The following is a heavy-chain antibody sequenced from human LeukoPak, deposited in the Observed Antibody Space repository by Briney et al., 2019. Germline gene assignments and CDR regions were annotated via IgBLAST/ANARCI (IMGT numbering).Heavy chain of an antibody. CDR2: IKQDGSEK. Sequence: GGSLRLSCAASGFTFSSYLMSWVRQAPAKGLEWVANIKQDGSEKYYVDSVKGRFTISRDNAKNSLYLQINSLKAEDTGVYSCARNGFSRPDPFDYWGQGTLVTVSS. CDR3: ARNGFSRPDPFDY. J-gene: IGHJ4*02. D-gene: IGHD2-8*01. V-gene: IGHV3-7*05. CDR1: GFTFSSYL.